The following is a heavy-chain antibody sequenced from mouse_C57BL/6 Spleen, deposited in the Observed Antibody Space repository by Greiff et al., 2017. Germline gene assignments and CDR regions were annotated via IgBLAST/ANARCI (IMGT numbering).Heavy chain of an antibody. CDR1: GYTFTDYY. D-gene: IGHD2-1*01. CDR3: ARERGNYGGYAMDY. CDR2: INPNNGGT. V-gene: IGHV1-26*01. J-gene: IGHJ4*01. Sequence: VQLQQSGPELVKPGASVKISCKASGYTFTDYYMNWVKQSHGKSLEWIGDINPNNGGTSYNQKFKGKATLTVDKSSSTAYMELRSLTSEDSAVYYCARERGNYGGYAMDYWGQGTSVTVSS.